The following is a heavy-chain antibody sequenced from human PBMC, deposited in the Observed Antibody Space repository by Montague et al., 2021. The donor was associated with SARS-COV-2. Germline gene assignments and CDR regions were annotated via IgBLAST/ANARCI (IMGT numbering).Heavy chain of an antibody. CDR3: ASRGAGWFGSNPERFDY. CDR1: GGSISSSNW. CDR2: IYHTGST. D-gene: IGHD3-10*01. V-gene: IGHV4-4*02. J-gene: IGHJ4*02. Sequence: SETLSLTYAVSGGSISSSNWWSWVRQPPGKGLEWIGEIYHTGSTNHNPSLKSRVTISVDKSKNQFSLKLSSVTAADTAVYYCASRGAGWFGSNPERFDYWGQGTLVTVSS.